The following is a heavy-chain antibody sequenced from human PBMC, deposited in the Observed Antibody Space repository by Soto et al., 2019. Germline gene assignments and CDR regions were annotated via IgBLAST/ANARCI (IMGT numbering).Heavy chain of an antibody. CDR1: GYTFTSYA. Sequence: QVQLVQSGAEVKKPGASVKVSCKASGYTFTSYAFSWVRQAPGQGLEWMGWISAYNGNTNYAQKLQGRVTMTPATSTNTAYMELRSRRSDDTGVYYCARDGPPTDTWGPGTRVTVSS. V-gene: IGHV1-18*01. CDR2: ISAYNGNT. CDR3: ARDGPPTDT. J-gene: IGHJ5*02.